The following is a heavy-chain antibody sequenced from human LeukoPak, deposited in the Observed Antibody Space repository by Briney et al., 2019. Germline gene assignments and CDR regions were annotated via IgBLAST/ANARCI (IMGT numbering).Heavy chain of an antibody. J-gene: IGHJ5*02. CDR3: ARLGRGGGYDVLTGLS. V-gene: IGHV3-74*01. CDR2: INTDGSST. D-gene: IGHD3-9*01. Sequence: GESLRLSCAASGFTFSSYWMYWVRQAPGKGLVRVSRINTDGSSTSYVDSVKGRFTISRDNAKNTLYLQMNSLRIDDTAVYYCARLGRGGGYDVLTGLSWGQGTLVTVSS. CDR1: GFTFSSYW.